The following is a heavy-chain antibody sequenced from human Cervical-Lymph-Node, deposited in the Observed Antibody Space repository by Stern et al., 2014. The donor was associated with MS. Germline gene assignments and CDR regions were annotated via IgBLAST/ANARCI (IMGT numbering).Heavy chain of an antibody. CDR3: ARDGYSSTEYYLEY. J-gene: IGHJ4*02. CDR1: GDSISRRSYY. CDR2: IYYGGRT. V-gene: IGHV4-61*01. Sequence: QVQLQESGPGLVKPSETLSLTCTVSGDSISRRSYYWSWIPQPPGKGLEWIGFIYYGGRTKYNPSLNSRVTILQDSSKNQISLKLNSVTAADSAVYYCARDGYSSTEYYLEYWGQGILVTVSS. D-gene: IGHD2-2*01.